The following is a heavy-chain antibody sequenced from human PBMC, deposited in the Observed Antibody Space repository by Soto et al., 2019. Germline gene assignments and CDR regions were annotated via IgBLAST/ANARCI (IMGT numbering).Heavy chain of an antibody. D-gene: IGHD3-9*01. Sequence: SETLSLTCAVYGGSFSGYYWSWIRQPPGKGLEWIGEINHSGSTNYNPSLKSRVTISVDTSKNQFSLKLSSVTAADTAVYYCARKTVLRYFDWLLFYYGMDVWGQGTTVTVSS. CDR1: GGSFSGYY. V-gene: IGHV4-34*01. CDR3: ARKTVLRYFDWLLFYYGMDV. J-gene: IGHJ6*02. CDR2: INHSGST.